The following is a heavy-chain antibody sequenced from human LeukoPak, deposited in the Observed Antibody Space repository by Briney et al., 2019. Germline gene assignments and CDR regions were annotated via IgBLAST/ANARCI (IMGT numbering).Heavy chain of an antibody. D-gene: IGHD6-13*01. CDR3: ARDRGDSTRDY. CDR1: GYTFSGYY. J-gene: IGHJ4*02. CDR2: IIPILGIA. V-gene: IGHV1-69*04. Sequence: SVKVSCKASGYTFSGYYMHWVRQAPGQGLEWMGRIIPILGIANYAQKFQGRVTITADKSTSTAYMELSSLRSEDTAVYYCARDRGDSTRDYWGQGTLVTVSS.